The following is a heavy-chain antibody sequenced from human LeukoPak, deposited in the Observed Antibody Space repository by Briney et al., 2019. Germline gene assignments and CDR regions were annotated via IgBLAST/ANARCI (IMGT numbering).Heavy chain of an antibody. Sequence: SETLSLTCIVSGGSISTYYWSWIRQPPGKGQEWIGYIYYSGSTNYNPSLKSRVTISVDTSKNHFSLKVNSVTAADTAVYYCARAPGSDYYPYYYMVVWGKGTTVTVSS. J-gene: IGHJ6*03. CDR1: GGSISTYY. D-gene: IGHD4-17*01. V-gene: IGHV4-59*01. CDR3: ARAPGSDYYPYYYMVV. CDR2: IYYSGST.